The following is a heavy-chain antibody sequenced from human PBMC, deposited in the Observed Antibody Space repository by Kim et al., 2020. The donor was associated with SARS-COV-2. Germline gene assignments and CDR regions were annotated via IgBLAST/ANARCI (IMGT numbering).Heavy chain of an antibody. CDR3: ARAAGVLMGAHY. CDR2: ISYDGSNK. J-gene: IGHJ4*02. D-gene: IGHD2-8*01. V-gene: IGHV3-30*04. Sequence: GGSLRLSCAASGFTFSSYAMHWVRQAPGKGLEWVAVISYDGSNKYYADSVKGRFTISRDNSKNTLYLQMNSLRAEDTAVYYCARAAGVLMGAHYWGQGTLVTVSS. CDR1: GFTFSSYA.